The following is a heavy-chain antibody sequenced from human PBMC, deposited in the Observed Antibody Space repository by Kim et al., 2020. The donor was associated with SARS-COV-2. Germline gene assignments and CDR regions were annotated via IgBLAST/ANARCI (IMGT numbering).Heavy chain of an antibody. J-gene: IGHJ4*02. CDR1: GFTFSSYG. CDR2: ISYDGSNK. V-gene: IGHV3-30*03. Sequence: GGSLRLSCAASGFTFSSYGMHWVRQAPGKGLEWVAVISYDGSNKYYADSVKGRFTISRDNSKNTLYLQMNSLRAEDTAVYYCASSTLDYGGKGAFEDYWGQGTLVTVSS. CDR3: ASSTLDYGGKGAFEDY. D-gene: IGHD4-17*01.